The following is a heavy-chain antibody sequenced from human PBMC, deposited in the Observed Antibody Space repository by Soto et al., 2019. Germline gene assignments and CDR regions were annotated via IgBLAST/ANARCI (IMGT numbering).Heavy chain of an antibody. J-gene: IGHJ4*02. CDR3: AKPVYSSGWSNFDY. D-gene: IGHD6-19*01. CDR1: GFTFSSYG. CDR2: ISYDGSNK. Sequence: PGGSLRLSCAASGFTFSSYGMHWVRQAPGKGLEWVAVISYDGSNKYYADSVKGRFTISRDNSKNTLYLQMNSLRAEDTAVYYCAKPVYSSGWSNFDYWGQGTLVTVSS. V-gene: IGHV3-30*18.